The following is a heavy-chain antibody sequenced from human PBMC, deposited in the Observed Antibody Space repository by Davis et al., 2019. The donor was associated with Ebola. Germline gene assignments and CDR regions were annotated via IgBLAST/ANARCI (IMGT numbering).Heavy chain of an antibody. J-gene: IGHJ4*02. CDR3: SERGSSV. D-gene: IGHD3-10*01. CDR1: GVSISRHY. CDR2: IYYTGSA. Sequence: PSETLSLTCTVSGVSISRHYWSWIRQPPGKRLEWFGSIYYTGSAHYNSSLASRATISVDTSKNQLSLKLTAVTAADTAMYYCSERGSSVWGQGTLVTVSS. V-gene: IGHV4-59*03.